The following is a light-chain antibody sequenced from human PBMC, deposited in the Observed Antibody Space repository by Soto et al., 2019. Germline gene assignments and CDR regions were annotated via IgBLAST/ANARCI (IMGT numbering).Light chain of an antibody. Sequence: DIQMTQSPSSLSASVGDRVTITCRASQGISNYLAWYQQKPGKVPKLLIYAASTLQSGVPSRFSGSGSGTXXXXXXXXXQPEDVATYYCQKYNSAPLTFGGVTKVEIK. CDR1: QGISNY. CDR2: AAS. CDR3: QKYNSAPLT. V-gene: IGKV1-27*01. J-gene: IGKJ4*01.